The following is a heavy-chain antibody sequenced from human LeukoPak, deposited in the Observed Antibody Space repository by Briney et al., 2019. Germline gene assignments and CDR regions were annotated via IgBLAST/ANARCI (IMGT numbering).Heavy chain of an antibody. CDR1: GFTFNSYA. D-gene: IGHD6-13*01. CDR2: ISDSGGRI. V-gene: IGHV3-23*01. J-gene: IGHJ6*03. Sequence: GGSLRLSCAASGFTFNSYAMTWVRQAPGKGLEWVSLISDSGGRIYYADSVKGRFTISRDNSKNTLYLQMNSLRAEDTAVYYCAKDSEADSSSWYGMYYYYYYMDVWGKGTTVTISS. CDR3: AKDSEADSSSWYGMYYYYYYMDV.